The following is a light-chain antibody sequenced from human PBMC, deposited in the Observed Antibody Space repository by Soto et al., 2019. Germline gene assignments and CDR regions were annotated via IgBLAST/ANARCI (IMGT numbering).Light chain of an antibody. Sequence: EIVLTQSPATLSLSPGERATLSCRASQSVSSYLAWYQQKPGQAPRLLIYDASNRATGIPPRFSGSGSWTDVTLTISSLEPEDFAVYYCQQRSNWPPLTFGGGTKVEIK. J-gene: IGKJ4*01. CDR3: QQRSNWPPLT. V-gene: IGKV3-11*01. CDR1: QSVSSY. CDR2: DAS.